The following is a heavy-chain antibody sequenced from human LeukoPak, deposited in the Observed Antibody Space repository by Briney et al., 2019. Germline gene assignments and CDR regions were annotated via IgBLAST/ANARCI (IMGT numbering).Heavy chain of an antibody. D-gene: IGHD5-18*01. Sequence: GESLKISCKGSGYSFTSYWIGWVRQMPGKGLEWMGIIYPGDSDTRYSPSFQGQVTISADKSISTAYLQWSSLEASDTAMYYCARALSGRGYSYGPRGYFDYWGQGTLVTVSS. J-gene: IGHJ4*02. CDR3: ARALSGRGYSYGPRGYFDY. CDR1: GYSFTSYW. CDR2: IYPGDSDT. V-gene: IGHV5-51*01.